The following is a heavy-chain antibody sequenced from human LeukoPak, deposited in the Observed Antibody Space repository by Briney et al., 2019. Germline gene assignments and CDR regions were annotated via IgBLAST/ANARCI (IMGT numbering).Heavy chain of an antibody. D-gene: IGHD1-26*01. V-gene: IGHV4-30-4*01. J-gene: IGHJ4*02. CDR1: GGSISSGDYY. CDR2: IYYSGST. Sequence: PSQTLSLTCTVSGGSISSGDYYWSWIRQPPGKGLEWIGYIYYSGSTYYNPSLKSRVTISVDTSKNQFSLKLSSVTAADTAVYYCASSPSGSYSQIDYWGQGTLVTVSS. CDR3: ASSPSGSYSQIDY.